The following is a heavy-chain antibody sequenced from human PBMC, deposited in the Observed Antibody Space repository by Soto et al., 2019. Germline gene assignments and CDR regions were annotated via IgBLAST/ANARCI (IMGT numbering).Heavy chain of an antibody. CDR2: IYYSGST. D-gene: IGHD5-12*01. V-gene: IGHV4-59*01. CDR1: GGSISSYY. Sequence: LETLSLTCTVSGGSISSYYWSWIRQPPGKGLEWIGYIYYSGSTNYNPSLKSRVTISVDTSKNQFSLKLSSVTAADTAVYYCARRSAYGNFDYWGQGTLVTVSS. J-gene: IGHJ4*02. CDR3: ARRSAYGNFDY.